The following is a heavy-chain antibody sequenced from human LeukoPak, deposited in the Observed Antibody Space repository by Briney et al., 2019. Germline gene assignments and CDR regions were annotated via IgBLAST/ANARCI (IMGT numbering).Heavy chain of an antibody. V-gene: IGHV1-69*13. CDR3: ARGDFWSGPNDY. Sequence: SVKVSCKASGYTFTGYYMHWVRQAPGQGLEWMGGIIPIFGTANYAQKFQGRVTITADESTSTAYMELSSLRSEDTAVYYCARGDFWSGPNDYWGQGTLVTVSS. CDR1: GYTFTGYY. D-gene: IGHD3-3*01. J-gene: IGHJ4*02. CDR2: IIPIFGTA.